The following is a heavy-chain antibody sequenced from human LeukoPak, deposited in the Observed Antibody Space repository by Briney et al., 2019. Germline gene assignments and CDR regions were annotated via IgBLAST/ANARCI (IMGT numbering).Heavy chain of an antibody. Sequence: ASVKVSCKTSGYTFSTYDINWVRQAAGQGLEWMGWMNPNSGNTGFAQKFQGRATITRDTSITTAYLELRSLRSEDTAVYYCARAIRYQLLSDYWGQGTLVTVSS. CDR1: GYTFSTYD. V-gene: IGHV1-8*03. CDR2: MNPNSGNT. CDR3: ARAIRYQLLSDY. D-gene: IGHD2-2*01. J-gene: IGHJ4*02.